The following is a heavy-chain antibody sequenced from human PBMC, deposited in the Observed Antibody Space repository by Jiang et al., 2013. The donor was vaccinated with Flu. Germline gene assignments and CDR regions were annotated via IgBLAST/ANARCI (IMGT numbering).Heavy chain of an antibody. V-gene: IGHV1-18*01. CDR2: ISPYNGDT. CDR1: GYRFTSYI. Sequence: GAEVKKPGTSVKVSCKASGYRFTSYIFTWVRQAPGQGFEWMGWISPYNGDTNYAQNLQGRVTMTTDTSTSTAYMELRSLRSDDTAVYYCARGNSFDFWGQGALVTVSS. CDR3: ARGNSFDF. J-gene: IGHJ4*02. D-gene: IGHD4-23*01.